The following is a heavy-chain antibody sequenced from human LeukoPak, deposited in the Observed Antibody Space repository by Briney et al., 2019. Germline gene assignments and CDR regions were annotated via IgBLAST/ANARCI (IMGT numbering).Heavy chain of an antibody. Sequence: SETLSLTCAVYGGSFSGYYWSWIRQPPGKGLEWIGEINHSGSTNYNPSLKSRVTISVDTSKNQFSLKLSSATAADTAVYYCARHSRLWFGELPFDYWGQGTLVTVSS. CDR1: GGSFSGYY. D-gene: IGHD3-10*01. CDR2: INHSGST. CDR3: ARHSRLWFGELPFDY. V-gene: IGHV4-34*01. J-gene: IGHJ4*02.